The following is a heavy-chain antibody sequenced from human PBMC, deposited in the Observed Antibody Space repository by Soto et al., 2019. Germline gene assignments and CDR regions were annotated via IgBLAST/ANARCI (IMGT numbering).Heavy chain of an antibody. CDR3: ARNGGGSGSYYHNYGMAV. CDR2: IYYSGSA. CDR1: GGSISIYY. J-gene: IGHJ6*02. V-gene: IGHV4-59*01. Sequence: PAETLSLTCTFSGGSISIYYWSWIRQPPGKGLEWIGYIYYSGSADYSPSLKSRVTISVDTSKNQFSLKLSSVTAADTAVYYCARNGGGSGSYYHNYGMAVWGQGTTVTVSS. D-gene: IGHD3-10*01.